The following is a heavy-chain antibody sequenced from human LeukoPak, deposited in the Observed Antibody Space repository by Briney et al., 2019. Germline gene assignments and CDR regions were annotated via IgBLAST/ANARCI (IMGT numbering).Heavy chain of an antibody. V-gene: IGHV3-21*04. D-gene: IGHD1-26*01. CDR2: ISSSSSYI. CDR3: AKRGAEVGTTIAPGDY. Sequence: PGGSLRLSCAASGFTFSSYSMNWVRQAPGKGLEWVSSISSSSSYIYYADSVKGRFTIPRDSSKNTLYLQMNSLRAEDTAVYYCAKRGAEVGTTIAPGDYWGQGSLVTVSS. CDR1: GFTFSSYS. J-gene: IGHJ4*02.